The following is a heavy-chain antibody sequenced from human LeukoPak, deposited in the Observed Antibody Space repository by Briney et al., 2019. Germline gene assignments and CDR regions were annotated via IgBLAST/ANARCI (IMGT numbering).Heavy chain of an antibody. Sequence: PGGSLRLSCAASGFTFRSYWMHWVRQAPGKGRVWVSRIYSDGSSTVYADSVKGRFTISRDNAKNMLYLQMNSLRVEDTAVYYCVRDAGNWIGNYYFDYWGQGTLVTVSS. V-gene: IGHV3-74*01. D-gene: IGHD1-1*01. CDR2: IYSDGSST. CDR1: GFTFRSYW. CDR3: VRDAGNWIGNYYFDY. J-gene: IGHJ4*02.